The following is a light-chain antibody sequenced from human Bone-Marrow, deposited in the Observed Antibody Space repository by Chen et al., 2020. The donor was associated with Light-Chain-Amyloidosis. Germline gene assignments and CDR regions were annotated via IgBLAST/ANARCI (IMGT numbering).Light chain of an antibody. CDR2: DDS. CDR3: QVWDRSSDRPV. V-gene: IGLV3-21*02. Sequence: SYVLTQPSSVSVAPGPTATIACGGNNIGSTSVHWYQQTPGQAPLLVVYDDSDRPSGIPERLSGCNSGNTATLTISRVEAGDEADYYCQVWDRSSDRPVFGGGTKLTGL. CDR1: NIGSTS. J-gene: IGLJ3*02.